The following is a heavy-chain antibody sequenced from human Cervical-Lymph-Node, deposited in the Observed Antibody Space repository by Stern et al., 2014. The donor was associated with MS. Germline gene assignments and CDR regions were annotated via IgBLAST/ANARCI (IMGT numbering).Heavy chain of an antibody. CDR3: ARGNWNYEGMGY. D-gene: IGHD1-7*01. Sequence: VQLEESGGGVVQPGRSLRLSCAASGFTFSNYGMHWVRQAPGKGLEWLAVIWYDGNKKYYAVSVKVRFTISRDNSKNTLFLQMSSLTAEDTALYYCARGNWNYEGMGYWGQGTLVTVSS. CDR1: GFTFSNYG. J-gene: IGHJ4*02. V-gene: IGHV3-33*01. CDR2: IWYDGNKK.